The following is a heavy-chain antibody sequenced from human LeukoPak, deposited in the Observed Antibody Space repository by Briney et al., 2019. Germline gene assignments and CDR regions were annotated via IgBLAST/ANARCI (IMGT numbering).Heavy chain of an antibody. V-gene: IGHV4-59*01. J-gene: IGHJ4*02. CDR1: GGSISSYY. CDR2: IYYSGST. CDR3: ARVESYYYDSSGPRTYYFDY. Sequence: NPSETLSLTCTVSGGSISSYYWSWIRKPPGKGLEWIGYIYYSGSTNYNPSLKSRVTISVDTSKNQFSLKLSSVTAADTAVHYCARVESYYYDSSGPRTYYFDYWGQGTLVTVSS. D-gene: IGHD3-22*01.